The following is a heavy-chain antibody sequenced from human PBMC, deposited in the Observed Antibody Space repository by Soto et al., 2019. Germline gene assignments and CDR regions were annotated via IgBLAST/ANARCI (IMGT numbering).Heavy chain of an antibody. Sequence: GGSLRLSCAASGFTFSNAWMNWVRPAPGKGLEWVGRIKSKTDGGTTDYAAPVKSRFTISRDDSKNTLYLQMNSLKTEDAAVYYCTTGSIAAAIYYYYGMDVWGQGTTVTVSS. CDR1: GFTFSNAW. CDR3: TTGSIAAAIYYYYGMDV. CDR2: IKSKTDGGTT. V-gene: IGHV3-15*07. D-gene: IGHD6-13*01. J-gene: IGHJ6*02.